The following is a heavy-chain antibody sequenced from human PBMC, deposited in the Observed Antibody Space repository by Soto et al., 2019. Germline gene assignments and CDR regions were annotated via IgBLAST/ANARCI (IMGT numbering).Heavy chain of an antibody. Sequence: QVQLQESGPGLVKPSETLSLTCTVSGGSISSYYWSWIRQPPGKGLEWIGYIYYSGSTNYNPSLKSRDTISVDTSKNQFSLKLSSVTAADTAVYYCARYNWYVDLWGRGTLVTVSS. CDR3: ARYNWYVDL. CDR1: GGSISSYY. V-gene: IGHV4-59*01. CDR2: IYYSGST. J-gene: IGHJ2*01.